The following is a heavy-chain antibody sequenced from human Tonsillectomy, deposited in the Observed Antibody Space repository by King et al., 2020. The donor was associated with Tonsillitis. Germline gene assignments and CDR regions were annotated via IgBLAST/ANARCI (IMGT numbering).Heavy chain of an antibody. V-gene: IGHV4-38-2*02. D-gene: IGHD3-22*01. CDR3: ARDTGYYVSSDFYLERPSEYYFDY. J-gene: IGHJ4*02. Sequence: QLQESGPGLVKPSETLSLTCTVSGYSISSGYYWGWIRQPPGKGLEWIGTIYHSGSTYYNPSLKSRVTISVDTSKNQFSLKLSSLTAADPAVYYCARDTGYYVSSDFYLERPSEYYFDYWGQGTLVTVSS. CDR1: GYSISSGYY. CDR2: IYHSGST.